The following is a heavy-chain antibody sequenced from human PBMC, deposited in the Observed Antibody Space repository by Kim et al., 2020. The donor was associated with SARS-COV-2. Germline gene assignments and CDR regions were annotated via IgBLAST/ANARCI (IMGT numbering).Heavy chain of an antibody. V-gene: IGHV3-23*01. D-gene: IGHD3-16*01. J-gene: IGHJ6*02. Sequence: GGSLRLSCAASGFTFSSYAMSWVRQAPGKGLERVSVISGSGNTYYADSVKGRFTISRDNSKNTLYLQMNSLRAEETAVYYCAKHWGRVAQGTNGMDVWSQGTTVTVSS. CDR2: ISGSGNT. CDR1: GFTFSSYA. CDR3: AKHWGRVAQGTNGMDV.